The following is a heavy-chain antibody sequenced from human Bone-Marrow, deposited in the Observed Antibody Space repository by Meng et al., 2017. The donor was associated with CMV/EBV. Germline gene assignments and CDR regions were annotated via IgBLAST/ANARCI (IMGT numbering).Heavy chain of an antibody. D-gene: IGHD2-2*01. V-gene: IGHV1-69*10. CDR2: IIPILGIA. CDR3: ARSNIVVVPAGTHAFDI. Sequence: SVKVSCKASGGTFSSYAISWVRQAPGQGLEWMGGIIPILGIANYAQKFQGRVTITADKSTSTAYMELSSLRSEDTAVYYCARSNIVVVPAGTHAFDIWGQGTMVTVSS. J-gene: IGHJ3*02. CDR1: GGTFSSYA.